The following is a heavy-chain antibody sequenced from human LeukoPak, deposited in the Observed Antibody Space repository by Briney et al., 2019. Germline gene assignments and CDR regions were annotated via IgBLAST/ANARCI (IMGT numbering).Heavy chain of an antibody. CDR1: GYTFTGYY. D-gene: IGHD6-13*01. V-gene: IGHV1-2*02. J-gene: IGHJ4*02. CDR3: ARDPGGTQAFNFDY. CDR2: INPNSGGT. Sequence: ASVKVSCKASGYTFTGYYMHWVRQAPGQGLEWMGWINPNSGGTNYAQKFQGGVTMTRDTSISTAYMELSRLRSDDTAVYYCARDPGGTQAFNFDYWGQGTLVTVSS.